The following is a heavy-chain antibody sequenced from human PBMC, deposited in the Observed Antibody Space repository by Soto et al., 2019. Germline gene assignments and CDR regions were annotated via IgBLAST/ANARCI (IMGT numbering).Heavy chain of an antibody. D-gene: IGHD6-13*01. J-gene: IGHJ6*03. V-gene: IGHV4-31*03. CDR2: IYYSGST. CDR1: GGSISSGGYY. Sequence: QVQMQESVPGLVKPSQTLSITCTVSGGSISSGGYYWSWIRQHPGKGLEWIGYIYYSGSTYYNPSLKSRVIISVDTSKNLFSLKLSSVTAADTAVYYCXIEVWQQLAYMDFWVKGTTVTVTS. CDR3: XIEVWQQLAYMDF.